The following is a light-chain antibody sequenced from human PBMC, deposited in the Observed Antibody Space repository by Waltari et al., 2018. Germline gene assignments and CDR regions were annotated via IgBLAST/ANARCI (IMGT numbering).Light chain of an antibody. Sequence: QSALTPPRSVSGSPGQSVTLPFPGTSSHVGGYHYVSWYQQHPGKAPKFIIYDVNKRPSGVPDRFSGSKSGNTASLTISGLQAEDEADYYCCSYAGSYTFVFGGGTKLTVL. CDR3: CSYAGSYTFV. CDR1: SSHVGGYHY. CDR2: DVN. J-gene: IGLJ2*01. V-gene: IGLV2-11*01.